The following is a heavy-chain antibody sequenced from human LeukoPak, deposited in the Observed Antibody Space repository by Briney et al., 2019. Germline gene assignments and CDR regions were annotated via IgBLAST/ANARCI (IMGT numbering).Heavy chain of an antibody. J-gene: IGHJ3*02. V-gene: IGHV3-48*03. D-gene: IGHD1-1*01. CDR2: ISSSGTTI. CDR1: GFTFSTYE. CDR3: VREALTDNSFDI. Sequence: PGGSLRLSCAASGFTFSTYEMNWVRQAPGKGLEWVSYISSSGTTIYYADSVRGRFTISRDNAKNSLYLQMNSLRAEDTAVYYCVREALTDNSFDIWGQGTMVTVSS.